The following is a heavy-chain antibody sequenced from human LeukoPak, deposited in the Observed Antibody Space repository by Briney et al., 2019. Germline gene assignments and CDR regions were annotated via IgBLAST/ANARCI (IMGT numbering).Heavy chain of an antibody. D-gene: IGHD1-26*01. V-gene: IGHV1-18*01. CDR3: ATDTTGGSYCDN. J-gene: IGHJ4*02. CDR2: ISTYSGNT. Sequence: ASVKVSYKASGYTFTSYGISWVRQAPGQGLEWVGWISTYSGNTKYAQKFQGRVTMTTDTSTSTAYMELRSLRSDDTAVYFCATDTTGGSYCDNWGQGSLVTVSS. CDR1: GYTFTSYG.